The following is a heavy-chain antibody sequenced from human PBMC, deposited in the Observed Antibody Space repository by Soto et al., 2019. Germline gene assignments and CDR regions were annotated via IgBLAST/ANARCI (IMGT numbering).Heavy chain of an antibody. CDR2: GYYTGST. CDR1: GGSVSSGSYY. D-gene: IGHD6-19*01. J-gene: IGHJ5*02. V-gene: IGHV4-61*01. Sequence: SETLSLTCTVSGGSVSSGSYYWSWIRQPPGKGLEWIGYGYYTGSTNYNPSLKSRVTISLDTSKNQFSLKLSSVTAADTAVYYCARRAYRSGWDNWLDPWAQGTLVTVS. CDR3: ARRAYRSGWDNWLDP.